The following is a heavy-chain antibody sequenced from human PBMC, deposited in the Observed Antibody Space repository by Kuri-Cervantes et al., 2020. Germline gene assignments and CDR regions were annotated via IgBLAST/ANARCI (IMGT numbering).Heavy chain of an antibody. CDR3: ARGSDARRKRYYYYYMDV. V-gene: IGHV4-34*01. Sequence: ESLKISCAVYGGSFSGYYWSWIRQPPGKGLEWIGEINHSGSTNYNPSLKSRVTISVDTSKNQFSLKLSSVTAADTAVYYCARGSDARRKRYYYYYMDVWGKGTTVTVSS. CDR2: INHSGST. J-gene: IGHJ6*03. CDR1: GGSFSGYY. D-gene: IGHD1-14*01.